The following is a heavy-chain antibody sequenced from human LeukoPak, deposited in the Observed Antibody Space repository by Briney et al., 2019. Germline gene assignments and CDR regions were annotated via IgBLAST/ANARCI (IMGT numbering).Heavy chain of an antibody. V-gene: IGHV3-33*01. Sequence: PGGSLRLSCAASGFTFSTYGMHWVRQAPGKGLEWVAVIWYDGSNKYYAGSVKGRFTISRDNSKNTLYLQMNSLRAEDTAVYYCARDGITMFRGVLDYWGQGTLVTVSS. CDR3: ARDGITMFRGVLDY. D-gene: IGHD3-10*01. J-gene: IGHJ4*02. CDR2: IWYDGSNK. CDR1: GFTFSTYG.